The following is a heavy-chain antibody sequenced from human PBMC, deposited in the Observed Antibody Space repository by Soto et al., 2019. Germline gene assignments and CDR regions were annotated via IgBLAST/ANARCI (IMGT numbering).Heavy chain of an antibody. CDR2: SDPSESCA. Sequence: PGHSLTISCKGSGHSFTSYWISWVRQMPGKGLEWMGRSDPSESCAKYRASLQGHVPISANKSITTPYLQWSSLKASDPAFYSWARLGAGSVVFAIWGKGTMVTVSS. J-gene: IGHJ3*02. D-gene: IGHD1-26*01. CDR3: ARLGAGSVVFAI. V-gene: IGHV5-10-1*01. CDR1: GHSFTSYW.